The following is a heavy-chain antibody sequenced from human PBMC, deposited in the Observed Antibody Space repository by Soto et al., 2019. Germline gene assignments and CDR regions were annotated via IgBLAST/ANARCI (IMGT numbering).Heavy chain of an antibody. V-gene: IGHV4-34*01. CDR1: VESFSGYY. J-gene: IGHJ4*02. CDR3: TRGRPPRY. CDR2: IDHSGTT. Sequence: SETLSLACAVYVESFSGYYWSWIRQPPGKGLEWIGDIDHSGTTHYNPSLKNRVTILIDTSKKHFSLNLTSVTAADTAAYFCTRGRPPRYWGQGTLVTVSS.